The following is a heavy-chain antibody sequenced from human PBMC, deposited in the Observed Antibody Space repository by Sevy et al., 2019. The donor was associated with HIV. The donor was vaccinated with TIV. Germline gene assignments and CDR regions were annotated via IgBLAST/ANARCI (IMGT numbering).Heavy chain of an antibody. CDR1: GFTLNSYW. V-gene: IGHV3-7*01. J-gene: IGHJ4*02. CDR3: VRAIAADGSF. CDR2: IKHDGSVR. Sequence: GGSLRLTCVASGFTLNSYWMSWVRQAPGKGLEWVANIKHDGSVRYYVDSVKGRFTISRDNARNLVYLQMNSLRVEDTALYYCVRAIAADGSFWVQGTLVTVSS. D-gene: IGHD6-13*01.